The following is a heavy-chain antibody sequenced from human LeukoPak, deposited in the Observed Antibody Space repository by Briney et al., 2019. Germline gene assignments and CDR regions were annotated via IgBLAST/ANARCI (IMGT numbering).Heavy chain of an antibody. D-gene: IGHD5-12*01. CDR1: GGSISSYY. Sequence: SETLSLTCTVSGGSISSYYWSWIRQPPGKGLEWIGEINHSGSTNYNPSLKSRVTISVDTSKNQFSLKLSSVTAADTAVYYCARIPARLRRSAFDIWGQGTMVTVSS. J-gene: IGHJ3*02. CDR3: ARIPARLRRSAFDI. V-gene: IGHV4-34*01. CDR2: INHSGST.